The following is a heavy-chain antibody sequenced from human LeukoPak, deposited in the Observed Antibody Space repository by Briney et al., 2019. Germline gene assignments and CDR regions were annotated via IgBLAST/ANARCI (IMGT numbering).Heavy chain of an antibody. V-gene: IGHV1-69*13. Sequence: ASAKVSCKAPGGTFSNYGFSWVRQAPEQGLEWMGGIVPVFGTVSYAQKFQDRVTITADDFTTTAYMELSSLRSEDTAVYYCARWAGTCTIASCYTPLDYWGQGTLVTVST. CDR2: IVPVFGTV. CDR3: ARWAGTCTIASCYTPLDY. CDR1: GGTFSNYG. D-gene: IGHD2-2*02. J-gene: IGHJ4*02.